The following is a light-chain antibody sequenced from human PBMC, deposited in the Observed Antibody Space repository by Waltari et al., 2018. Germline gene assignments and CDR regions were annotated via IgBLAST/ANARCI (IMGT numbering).Light chain of an antibody. Sequence: DIVLTQSPDSLALSLGERATISCRSSQSVLSSTNSNNYLAWYQQRPGQPPKLLFYWASTRVAGVPGRFGGSGSGTDITLTISSLQAEGLAVYYCQQYYTTPCTFGQGTRLEIK. J-gene: IGKJ2*02. CDR3: QQYYTTPCT. CDR2: WAS. V-gene: IGKV4-1*01. CDR1: QSVLSSTNSNNY.